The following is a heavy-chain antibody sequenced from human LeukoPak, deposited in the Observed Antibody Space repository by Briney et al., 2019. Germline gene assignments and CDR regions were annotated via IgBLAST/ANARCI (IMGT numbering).Heavy chain of an antibody. CDR1: GGSISSSHYY. CDR3: AGTRIEDWFDP. CDR2: IYYSGST. D-gene: IGHD3-22*01. Sequence: SETLSLTCTVSGGSISSSHYYWSWIRQPPGKGLEWIGYIYYSGSTNYNPSLKSRVTISVDTSKNQFSLKLSSVTAADTAVYYCAGTRIEDWFDPWGQGTLVTVSS. V-gene: IGHV4-61*01. J-gene: IGHJ5*02.